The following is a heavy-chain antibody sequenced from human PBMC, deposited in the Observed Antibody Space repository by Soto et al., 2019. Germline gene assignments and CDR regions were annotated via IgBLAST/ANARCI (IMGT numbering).Heavy chain of an antibody. CDR1: GLTFSDCY. D-gene: IGHD3-10*01. V-gene: IGHV3-11*01. CDR3: ARVRFGEWGYAMDV. Sequence: QVQLVESGGGLVKPGGSLRLYCAASGLTFSDCYMNWIRQAPGKGLEWVSYISSSGSSINYAGSVKGRFTISRDNAKNSLYLQMNSLRAEDTAMYYCARVRFGEWGYAMDVWGQGTTVIVSS. J-gene: IGHJ6*02. CDR2: ISSSGSSI.